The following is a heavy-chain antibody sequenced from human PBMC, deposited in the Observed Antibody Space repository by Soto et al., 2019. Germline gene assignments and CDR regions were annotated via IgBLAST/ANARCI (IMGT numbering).Heavy chain of an antibody. CDR3: ARGGRATVTTPAPLIMDV. CDR2: IWYDGSNK. V-gene: IGHV3-33*01. CDR1: GFTFSSYG. D-gene: IGHD4-17*01. Sequence: QVQLVASGGGVVQPGRSLRLSCAASGFTFSSYGMHWVRQAPGKGLEWVAVIWYDGSNKYYADSVKGRFTISRDNSKNTLYLQMNSLRAEDTAVYYCARGGRATVTTPAPLIMDVWGQGTTVTVSS. J-gene: IGHJ6*02.